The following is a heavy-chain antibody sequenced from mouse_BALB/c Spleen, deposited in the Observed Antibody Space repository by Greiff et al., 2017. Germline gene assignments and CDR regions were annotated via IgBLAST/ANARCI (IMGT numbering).Heavy chain of an antibody. V-gene: IGHV3-2*02. CDR2: ISYSGST. CDR3: ARYGSSYEFAY. J-gene: IGHJ3*01. Sequence: EVQLVESGPGLVKPSQSLSLTCTVTGYSITSDYAWNWIRQFPGNKLEWMGYISYSGSTSYNPSLKSRISITRDTSKNQFFLQLNSVTTEDTATYYCARYGSSYEFAYWGQGTLVTVSA. CDR1: GYSITSDYA. D-gene: IGHD1-1*01.